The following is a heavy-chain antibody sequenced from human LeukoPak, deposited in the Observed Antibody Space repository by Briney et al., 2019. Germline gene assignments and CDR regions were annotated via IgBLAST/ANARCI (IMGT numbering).Heavy chain of an antibody. CDR3: VKDQSGSGSW. CDR2: ITFDGGST. Sequence: PGGSLRLSCAASGFTLSRHGMHWVRQAPGKGLEYVSTITFDGGSTYYADSVKGRFTISRDDSKNTVYLQVDSLRPEDTAVYYCVKDQSGSGSWWGQGTLVTVSS. J-gene: IGHJ4*02. CDR1: GFTLSRHG. D-gene: IGHD3-10*01. V-gene: IGHV3-64D*06.